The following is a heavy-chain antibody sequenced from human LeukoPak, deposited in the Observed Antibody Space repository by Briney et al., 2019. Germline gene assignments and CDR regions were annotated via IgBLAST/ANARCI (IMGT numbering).Heavy chain of an antibody. Sequence: SETLSLTCTVSGGSISSYYWSWIRQPPGKGLEWIGYIYYSGSTNYSPSLKSRVTISVDTSKNQFSLKLSSVTAADTAVYYCARAKGIAVAGTLYYYYGMDVWGQGTTVTVSS. CDR2: IYYSGST. CDR1: GGSISSYY. CDR3: ARAKGIAVAGTLYYYYGMDV. D-gene: IGHD6-19*01. J-gene: IGHJ6*02. V-gene: IGHV4-59*01.